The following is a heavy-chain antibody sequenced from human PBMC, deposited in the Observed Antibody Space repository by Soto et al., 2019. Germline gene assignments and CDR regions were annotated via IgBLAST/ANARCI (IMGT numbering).Heavy chain of an antibody. V-gene: IGHV1-69*06. D-gene: IGHD7-27*01. Sequence: QVQLVQSGAEVKKPGSSVKVSCEASGGTFSGHAISWVRQAPGQGPEWMGGLIPLFGTTQHAQNFQDRLTITANKSTRTAYMELTSLRFEDTAIDYCARGPNWGYRFDSWGQGTLVTVSS. CDR3: ARGPNWGYRFDS. J-gene: IGHJ4*02. CDR1: GGTFSGHA. CDR2: LIPLFGTT.